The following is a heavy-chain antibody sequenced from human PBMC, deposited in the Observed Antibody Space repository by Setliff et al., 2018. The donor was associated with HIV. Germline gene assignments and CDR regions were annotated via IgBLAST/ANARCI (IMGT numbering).Heavy chain of an antibody. V-gene: IGHV4-39*07. Sequence: SETLSLTCTVSGGSISSSSYYWGWIRQPPGKGLEWIGNIFYSGHTFYNPSLKSRVTISKDTSKNQFSLHLSSVTAADTAVYYCARGLELNGLLYYYYYMDVWGKGTTVTVSS. D-gene: IGHD1-26*01. CDR3: ARGLELNGLLYYYYYMDV. CDR2: IFYSGHT. J-gene: IGHJ6*03. CDR1: GGSISSSSYY.